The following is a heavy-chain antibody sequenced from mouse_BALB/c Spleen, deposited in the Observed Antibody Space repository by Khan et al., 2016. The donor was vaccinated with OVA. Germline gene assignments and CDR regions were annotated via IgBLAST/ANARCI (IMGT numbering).Heavy chain of an antibody. CDR2: ISGDSNTI. CDR3: ATSYVYGYYFDY. J-gene: IGHJ2*01. CDR1: GFTFSSYG. D-gene: IGHD1-1*01. Sequence: EVELVESGGGLVQPGGSRKLSCAASGFTFSSYGMHWVRQAPEKGLEWVAYISGDSNTIYYADTVKGRFTISRDNPKNTLFLRMTSLISEATAMYYFATSYVYGYYFDYWGPGTTLTVSS. V-gene: IGHV5-17*02.